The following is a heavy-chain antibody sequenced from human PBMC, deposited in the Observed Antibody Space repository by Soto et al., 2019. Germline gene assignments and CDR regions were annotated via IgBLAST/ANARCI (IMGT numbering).Heavy chain of an antibody. CDR1: GYTFTNYW. V-gene: IGHV5-51*01. Sequence: PGESLMISCKGSGYTFTNYWIVWVRQIPGKGLEWMGIIYHGDSDTKYSPSFQGQVTISAERSISTAYLQWSSLKASDTGMYYCARYPTLTDYFFHGMDVWGQGTTVTVSS. CDR3: ARYPTLTDYFFHGMDV. J-gene: IGHJ6*02. CDR2: IYHGDSDT. D-gene: IGHD4-17*01.